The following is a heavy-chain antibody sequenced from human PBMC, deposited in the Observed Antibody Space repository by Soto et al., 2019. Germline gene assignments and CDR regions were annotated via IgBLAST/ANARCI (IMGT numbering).Heavy chain of an antibody. CDR3: ARHRPTTFSADL. CDR1: GFTFTDHS. Sequence: EVQLVESGGGLVQPGGSLRLSCTASGFTFTDHSMNWVRHAPGKGLEWLSYINDISNAIHYADSVKGRFAMSRDNAKKSVFLQMNSLRVEDTGVYYCARHRPTTFSADLWGQGTVVTVSS. CDR2: INDISNAI. V-gene: IGHV3-48*04. J-gene: IGHJ3*01. D-gene: IGHD5-12*01.